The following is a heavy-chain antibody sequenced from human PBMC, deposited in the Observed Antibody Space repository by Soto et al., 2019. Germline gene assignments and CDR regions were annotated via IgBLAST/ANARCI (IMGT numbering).Heavy chain of an antibody. CDR1: GFTFDDYA. CDR2: ITWHSGNI. Sequence: GAPLSVSCIASGFTFDDYALHWDRQAPWRCLEWVSGITWHSGNIAYADSVKGRFTIARDCDNNSLYLHMNSLRPEDTALYYWVKDSYADFRRVLSTAEYLFDYPGHGTLVTVSS. V-gene: IGHV3-9*01. J-gene: IGHJ4*01. CDR3: VKDSYADFRRVLSTAEYLFDY. D-gene: IGHD2-15*01.